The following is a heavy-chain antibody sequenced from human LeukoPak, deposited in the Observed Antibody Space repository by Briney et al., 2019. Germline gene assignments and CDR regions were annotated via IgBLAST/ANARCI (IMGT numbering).Heavy chain of an antibody. CDR1: GFTFSSYW. V-gene: IGHV3-74*01. J-gene: IGHJ1*01. CDR2: INSDGIST. CDR3: ARSYCTNDVCYEYFQH. Sequence: GGSLRLSCAASGFTFSSYWMHWVRQAPGKGLVWVSRINSDGISTTSADSVKGRFTISRDNAKNTLYLQMNSLRAEDTAVYYCARSYCTNDVCYEYFQHWGQGTLVTVSS. D-gene: IGHD2-8*01.